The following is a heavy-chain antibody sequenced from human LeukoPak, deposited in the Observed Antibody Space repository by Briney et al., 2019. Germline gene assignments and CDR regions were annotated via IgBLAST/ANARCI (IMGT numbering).Heavy chain of an antibody. CDR2: FDPEDGET. Sequence: AASLKVSCKVSGYTLTELSMHWVRQAPGKGLEWMGGFDPEDGETIYAQKFQGRVTMTEDTSTDTAYMELSSLRSEDTAVYYCATSHRDIVVVPAALDYWGQGTLVTVSS. CDR1: GYTLTELS. CDR3: ATSHRDIVVVPAALDY. V-gene: IGHV1-24*01. J-gene: IGHJ4*02. D-gene: IGHD2-2*01.